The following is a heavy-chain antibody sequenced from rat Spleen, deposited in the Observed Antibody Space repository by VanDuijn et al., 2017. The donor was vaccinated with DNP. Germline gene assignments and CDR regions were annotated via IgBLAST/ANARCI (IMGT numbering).Heavy chain of an antibody. CDR2: ISYDGGDT. V-gene: IGHV5-20*01. CDR3: IQRTTYG. J-gene: IGHJ2*01. CDR1: GFTFSDFY. Sequence: EVQLVESGGGLVQPGRSLKLSCAASGFTFSDFYMAWVRQAPTKGLEWVAYISYDGGDTYYRDSVKGRFTISRDNAKSTLYLQMDSLRSEETATYYCIQRTTYGWGQGVMVTVSS. D-gene: IGHD1-11*01.